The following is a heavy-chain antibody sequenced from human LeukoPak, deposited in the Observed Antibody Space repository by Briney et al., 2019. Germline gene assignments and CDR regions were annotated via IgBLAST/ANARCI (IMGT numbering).Heavy chain of an antibody. CDR3: ARLGYCSSTSCSPYYYYYYMDV. Sequence: SETLSLTCTVSVGSISIRSYYGAWSRRPPGKGLEWIGSIYYIGSPYYNPSPKSRVTISVDTSKNKFYLKLSSVTAADTAVYYCARLGYCSSTSCSPYYYYYYMDVWGKGTTVTASS. V-gene: IGHV4-39*07. CDR2: IYYIGSP. J-gene: IGHJ6*03. D-gene: IGHD2-2*01. CDR1: VGSISIRSYY.